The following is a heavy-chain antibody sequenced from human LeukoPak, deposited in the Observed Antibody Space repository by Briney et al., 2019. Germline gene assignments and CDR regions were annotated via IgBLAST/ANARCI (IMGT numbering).Heavy chain of an antibody. CDR3: ATPRSGSYYTSRYFQH. D-gene: IGHD3-10*01. CDR1: GGSFSGCY. CDR2: INHSGST. J-gene: IGHJ1*01. V-gene: IGHV4-34*01. Sequence: PSETLSLTCAVYGGSFSGCYWSWIRQPPGKGLEWIGEINHSGSTNYNPSLKSRVTISVDTSKNQFSLKLSSVAAADTAVYYCATPRSGSYYTSRYFQHWGQGTLVTVSS.